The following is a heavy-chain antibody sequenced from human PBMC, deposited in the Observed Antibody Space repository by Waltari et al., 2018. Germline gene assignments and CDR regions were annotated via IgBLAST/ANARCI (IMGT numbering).Heavy chain of an antibody. CDR1: GFTFSSYA. J-gene: IGHJ4*02. CDR2: INHSGST. V-gene: IGHV4-34*01. D-gene: IGHD3-3*01. Sequence: VQLLESGGGLVQPGGSLRLSCAASGFTFSSYAMSWVRQAPGKGLEWIGEINHSGSTNYNPSLKSRVTISVDTSKNQFSLKLSSVTAADTAVYYCARGVIFGVVGNWGQGTLVTVSS. CDR3: ARGVIFGVVGN.